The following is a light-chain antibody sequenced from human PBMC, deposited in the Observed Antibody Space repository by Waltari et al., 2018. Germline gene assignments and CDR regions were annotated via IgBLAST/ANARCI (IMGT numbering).Light chain of an antibody. V-gene: IGLV8-61*01. J-gene: IGLJ3*02. CDR3: ALYMGSGIWV. Sequence: QTVVTQEPSLSVSPGGTVTLTCSLSSGSRSTTSSATCYQQTTGQAPRTLVYKANARSSGVPDRFSGSILGNTAALTITGAQADDESDYYCALYMGSGIWVFGGGTRLTVL. CDR1: SGSRSTTSS. CDR2: KAN.